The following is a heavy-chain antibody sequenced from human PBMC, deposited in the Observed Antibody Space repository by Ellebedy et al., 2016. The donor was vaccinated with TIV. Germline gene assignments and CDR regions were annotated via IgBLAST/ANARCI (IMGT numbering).Heavy chain of an antibody. CDR3: ARTGVPVEGELPDAFDI. CDR2: ISAYNGNT. D-gene: IGHD1-26*01. Sequence: ASVKVSCKASGYTFTSYGISWVRQAPGQGLEWMGWISAYNGNTNYAQKLQGRVTMTTDTSTSTAYMELRSLRSDDTAVYYCARTGVPVEGELPDAFDIWGQGTMVTVSS. J-gene: IGHJ3*02. V-gene: IGHV1-18*01. CDR1: GYTFTSYG.